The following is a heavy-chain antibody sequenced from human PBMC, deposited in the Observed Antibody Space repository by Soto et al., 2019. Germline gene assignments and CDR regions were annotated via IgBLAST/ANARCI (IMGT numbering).Heavy chain of an antibody. CDR3: AREWSVANPGY. J-gene: IGHJ4*02. CDR1: GFTFINYS. CDR2: ISQDGDKE. D-gene: IGHD5-12*01. Sequence: GSLRLSCAASGFTFINYSMHWVRQAPAKGLEWVAVISQDGDKEYYADSVKGRFTISRDNSKNTLYLQLNSLRPEDTAVYYCAREWSVANPGYWGQGTQVTVSS. V-gene: IGHV3-30-3*01.